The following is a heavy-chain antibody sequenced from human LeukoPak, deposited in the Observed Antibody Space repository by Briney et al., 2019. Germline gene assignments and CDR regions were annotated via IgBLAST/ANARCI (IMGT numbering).Heavy chain of an antibody. V-gene: IGHV4-59*12. CDR1: GGSISSYY. CDR3: ARGVYSYSYYYYYYGMDV. D-gene: IGHD5-18*01. Sequence: SETLSLTCTVSGGSISSYYWSSIRQPPGKGLEWIGYIYYSGSTNCNPSLKSRVTISVDTSKNQFSLKLSSVTAADTAVYYCARGVYSYSYYYYYYGMDVWGQGTTVTVSS. CDR2: IYYSGST. J-gene: IGHJ6*02.